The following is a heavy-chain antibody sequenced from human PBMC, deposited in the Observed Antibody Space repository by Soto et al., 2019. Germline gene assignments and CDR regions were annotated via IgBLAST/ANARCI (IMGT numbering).Heavy chain of an antibody. J-gene: IGHJ4*02. V-gene: IGHV1-18*01. D-gene: IGHD3-22*01. CDR2: ISAYNGNT. CDR3: ARDVGLGVDYYDSSGYPSIDY. CDR1: GYTFTSYG. Sequence: QVQLVQSGAEVKKPGASVKVSCKASGYTFTSYGISWVRQAPGQGLEWMGWISAYNGNTNYAQKLQGRVTMTTDTSTGTAYMELRSLRSDDTAVYYCARDVGLGVDYYDSSGYPSIDYWGQGTLVTVSS.